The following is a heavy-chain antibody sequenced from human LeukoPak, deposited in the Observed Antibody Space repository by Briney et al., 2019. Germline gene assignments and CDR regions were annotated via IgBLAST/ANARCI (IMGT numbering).Heavy chain of an antibody. D-gene: IGHD6-19*01. CDR2: IYYSGST. V-gene: IGHV4-30-4*01. Sequence: SQTLSLTCTVCGGSISSGDYYWSWIRQPPGKCLEWIGYIYYSGSTYYNPSLKSRVTISVDTSKNQFSLKLSSVTAADTAVYYCARVTVVAGTMDPDAFDIWGQGTMVTVSS. J-gene: IGHJ3*02. CDR1: GGSISSGDYY. CDR3: ARVTVVAGTMDPDAFDI.